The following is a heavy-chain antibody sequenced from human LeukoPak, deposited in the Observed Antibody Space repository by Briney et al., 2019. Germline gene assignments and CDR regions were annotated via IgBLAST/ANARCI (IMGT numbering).Heavy chain of an antibody. CDR2: ISSSSSYI. CDR1: GFTFSSYA. J-gene: IGHJ5*02. D-gene: IGHD6-6*01. V-gene: IGHV3-21*01. Sequence: PGGSLRLSCAASGFTFSSYAMSWVRQAPGKGLEWVSSISSSSSYIYYADSVKGRFTISRDNAKNSLYLQMNSLRAEDTAVYYCARDGSLAAVPSWFDPWGQGTLVTVSS. CDR3: ARDGSLAAVPSWFDP.